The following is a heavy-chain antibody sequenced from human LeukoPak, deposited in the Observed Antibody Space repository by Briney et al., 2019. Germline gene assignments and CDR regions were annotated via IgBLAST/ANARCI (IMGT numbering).Heavy chain of an antibody. J-gene: IGHJ4*02. D-gene: IGHD4-23*01. V-gene: IGHV3-23*01. CDR2: IGRSGGDI. CDR3: AKYAPPTTVVTRYFDY. Sequence: GGSLRLSCAASGLTFSSHWMHWVRQAPGKGLEWVSVIGRSGGDIQYVDSVKGRFTISRDNSKNTLYLQMNSLRAEDTAVYYCAKYAPPTTVVTRYFDYWGQGTLVTVSS. CDR1: GLTFSSHW.